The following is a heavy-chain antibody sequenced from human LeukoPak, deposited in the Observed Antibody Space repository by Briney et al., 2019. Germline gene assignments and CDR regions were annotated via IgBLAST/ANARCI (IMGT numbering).Heavy chain of an antibody. V-gene: IGHV1-2*04. Sequence: ASVKVSCKASGYTFTGYYMHWVRQAPGQGLEWMGWINPNSGGTNYAQKFQGWVTMTRDTSISTAYMELSRLRSDDTAVYYCARAPPAYYYDSSEYEAFDIWGQGTMVTVSS. CDR2: INPNSGGT. CDR1: GYTFTGYY. D-gene: IGHD3-22*01. CDR3: ARAPPAYYYDSSEYEAFDI. J-gene: IGHJ3*02.